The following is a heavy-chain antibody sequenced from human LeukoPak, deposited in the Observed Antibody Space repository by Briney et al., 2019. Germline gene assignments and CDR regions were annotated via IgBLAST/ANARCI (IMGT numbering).Heavy chain of an antibody. Sequence: PGGSLRLSCAASGLTFSSYSMNWLRQAPAKGLEWVSYISSSSSTIYYADSVKGRFTISRDNAKNSLYLQMNSLRAEDTAVYYCARAAGGDYWGQGTLVTVSS. CDR3: ARAAGGDY. CDR2: ISSSSSTI. J-gene: IGHJ4*02. D-gene: IGHD2-8*02. V-gene: IGHV3-48*01. CDR1: GLTFSSYS.